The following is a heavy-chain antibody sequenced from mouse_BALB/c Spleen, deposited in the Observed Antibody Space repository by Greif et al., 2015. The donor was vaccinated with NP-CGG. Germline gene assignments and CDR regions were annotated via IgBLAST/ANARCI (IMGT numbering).Heavy chain of an antibody. V-gene: IGHV5-12*02. CDR1: GFTFSDYY. CDR3: ASPPYYGSSF. D-gene: IGHD1-1*01. Sequence: EVKVVDSGGGLVQPGGSLKLSCATSGFTFSDYYMYWVRQTPEKRLEWVAYISNGGGSTYYPDTVKGRFTISRDNAKNTLYRQMSRLKAEDTAMYYCASPPYYGSSFWGQGTLVTVSA. CDR2: ISNGGGST. J-gene: IGHJ3*01.